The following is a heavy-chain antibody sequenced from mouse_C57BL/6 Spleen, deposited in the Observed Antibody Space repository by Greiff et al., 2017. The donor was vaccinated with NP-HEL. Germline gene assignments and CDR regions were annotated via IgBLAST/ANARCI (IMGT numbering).Heavy chain of an antibody. V-gene: IGHV14-4*01. J-gene: IGHJ3*01. D-gene: IGHD2-1*01. CDR3: TRGGNVGFAY. CDR1: GFNIKDDY. CDR2: IDPENGDT. Sequence: VQLKESGAELVRPGASVKLSCTASGFNIKDDYMHWVKQRPEQGLEWIGWIDPENGDTEYASKFQGKATITADTSSNTAYLQLSSLTSEDTAVYYCTRGGNVGFAYWGQGTLVTVSA.